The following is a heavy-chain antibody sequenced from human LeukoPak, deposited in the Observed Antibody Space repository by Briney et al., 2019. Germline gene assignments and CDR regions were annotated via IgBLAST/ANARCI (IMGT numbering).Heavy chain of an antibody. CDR3: QTQDGIRDGYNSDDWDYFDY. V-gene: IGHV4-39*01. D-gene: IGHD5-24*01. J-gene: IGHJ4*02. Sequence: SDTLSLTCAVSGGSMTDRRYSWLWIRLSPGKGLKWIGRVNFSGTTYYHPPVQSRLTISMDTSTKQFSLTLSDVTATDTAVYFFQTQDGIRDGYNSDDWDYFDYWGQGTLVTVSS. CDR2: VNFSGTT. CDR1: GGSMTDRRYS.